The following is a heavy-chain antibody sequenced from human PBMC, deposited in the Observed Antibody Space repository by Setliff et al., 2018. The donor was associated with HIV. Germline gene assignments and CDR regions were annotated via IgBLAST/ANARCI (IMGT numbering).Heavy chain of an antibody. CDR2: IYYSGTT. CDR3: ARAPYYDFWSGYFSLTNLHVFDI. Sequence: SETLSLTCTVSGGSISSHYWSWIRQPPGKGLEWIAYIYYSGTTSYNPFLKSRVTISVDTSKNQFSLKLSSVTAADTALYYCARAPYYDFWSGYFSLTNLHVFDIWGQGTMVTVSS. D-gene: IGHD3-3*01. CDR1: GGSISSHY. J-gene: IGHJ3*02. V-gene: IGHV4-59*11.